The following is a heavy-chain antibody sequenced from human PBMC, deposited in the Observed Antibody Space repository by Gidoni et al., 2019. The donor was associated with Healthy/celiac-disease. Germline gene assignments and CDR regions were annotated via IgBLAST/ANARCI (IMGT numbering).Heavy chain of an antibody. Sequence: EVQLVESGGGLVQPGGSLDPSCAPSGLPFSSYAMSWVRQAPGKGLEWVSAISGSGGSTYYADSVKGRFTISRDNSKNTLYLQMNSLRAEDTAVYYCAKLTSGWYEAGEYWGQGTLVTVSS. CDR1: GLPFSSYA. D-gene: IGHD6-19*01. J-gene: IGHJ4*02. V-gene: IGHV3-23*04. CDR2: ISGSGGST. CDR3: AKLTSGWYEAGEY.